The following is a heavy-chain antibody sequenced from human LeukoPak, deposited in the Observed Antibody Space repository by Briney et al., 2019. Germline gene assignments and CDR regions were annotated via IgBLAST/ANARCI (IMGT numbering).Heavy chain of an antibody. Sequence: SQTLSLTCTVSGGFISNYYWSWIRQPAGKELEWIGRIHSSGNTLHNPSLKSLVSMSVDTSKNQFSLRLTSATAADTAVYYCARGPSHGGTYFESWGQGTLVTVSS. D-gene: IGHD4-23*01. CDR3: ARGPSHGGTYFES. CDR2: IHSSGNT. V-gene: IGHV4-4*07. J-gene: IGHJ4*02. CDR1: GGFISNYY.